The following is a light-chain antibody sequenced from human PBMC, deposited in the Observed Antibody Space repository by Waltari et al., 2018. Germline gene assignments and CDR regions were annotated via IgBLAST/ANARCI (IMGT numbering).Light chain of an antibody. CDR3: VLYMGSGIWV. Sequence: QTVVTQEPSLSVSPGGTVPPTFALSYGSVSSTSYARWYQQTPGQAPRTLVYKINNRSSGVPDRFSGSMLGNKAALTITGAQAEDESDYYCVLYMGSGIWVFGGGTKLTVL. CDR2: KIN. CDR1: YGSVSSTSY. J-gene: IGLJ3*02. V-gene: IGLV8-61*01.